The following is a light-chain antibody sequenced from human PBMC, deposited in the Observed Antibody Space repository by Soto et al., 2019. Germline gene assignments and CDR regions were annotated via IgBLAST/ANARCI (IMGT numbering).Light chain of an antibody. V-gene: IGKV1-33*01. CDR3: QQYDSGFT. CDR1: QDITNY. CDR2: GAS. J-gene: IGKJ5*01. Sequence: DIQMTQSPSSLSASVGDRVTITCQASQDITNYLNWYQQKPGKAPNLLIYGASNLETGVPSRFSGSGSGTDFTFTISSLQAEDIGTYFCQQYDSGFTFGQGTRLEI.